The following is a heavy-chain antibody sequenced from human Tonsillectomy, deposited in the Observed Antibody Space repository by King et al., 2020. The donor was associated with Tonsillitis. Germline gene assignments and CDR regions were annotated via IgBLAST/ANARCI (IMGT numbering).Heavy chain of an antibody. Sequence: VQLQESGPGLVKPSQTLSLTCTVSGVSISSGIYYWSWIRQPAGKGLEWIGRIYSIGSTNYNPSLKIRVTISVDTSKNQVSLKLSSVTAADTAVYYCAREYYQYSFDPWGQGTLVTVSS. D-gene: IGHD2/OR15-2a*01. CDR2: IYSIGST. J-gene: IGHJ5*02. V-gene: IGHV4-61*02. CDR3: AREYYQYSFDP. CDR1: GVSISSGIYY.